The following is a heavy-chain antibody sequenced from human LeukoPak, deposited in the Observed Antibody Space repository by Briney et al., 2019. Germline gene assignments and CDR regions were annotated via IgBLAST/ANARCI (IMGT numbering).Heavy chain of an antibody. CDR1: GYTFTSYG. D-gene: IGHD3-16*02. Sequence: ASVKVSCKASGYTFTSYGISWVRQAPGQGLEWMGWICAYNGNTNYAQQLQGRVTMTKDTSTSTAYMELRSLRSEDTDVYYCPRGRLRLGELSSNWFDPWGQGTLVTVSS. CDR3: PRGRLRLGELSSNWFDP. CDR2: ICAYNGNT. J-gene: IGHJ5*02. V-gene: IGHV1-18*01.